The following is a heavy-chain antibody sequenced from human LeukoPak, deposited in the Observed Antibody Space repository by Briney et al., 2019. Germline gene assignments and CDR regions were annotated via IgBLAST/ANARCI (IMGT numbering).Heavy chain of an antibody. CDR3: ARGINWFDS. Sequence: GGSLRLSCAASGFTFSSYWMTWVRQAPGMGLEWVASIKQDGSEKYYVDSVKGRFTISRDNAKNSLYLQMNSLRAEDTAVYFCARGINWFDSWGQGTLVTVSS. CDR1: GFTFSSYW. J-gene: IGHJ5*01. V-gene: IGHV3-7*01. CDR2: IKQDGSEK.